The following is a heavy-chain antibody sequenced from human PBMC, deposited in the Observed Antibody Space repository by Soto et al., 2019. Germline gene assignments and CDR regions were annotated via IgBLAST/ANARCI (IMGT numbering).Heavy chain of an antibody. CDR2: INPNSGVT. CDR1: GYTFTGYY. V-gene: IGHV1-2*04. J-gene: IGHJ3*02. D-gene: IGHD1-1*01. CDR3: ARVENDDAFDI. Sequence: VASVQVSCKASGYTFTGYYMHWVRQAPGQGLEWMGWINPNSGVTNYAQKFQGWVTMTRDTSISTAYMELSRLRSDDTAVYYCARVENDDAFDIWGQGTMVTVSS.